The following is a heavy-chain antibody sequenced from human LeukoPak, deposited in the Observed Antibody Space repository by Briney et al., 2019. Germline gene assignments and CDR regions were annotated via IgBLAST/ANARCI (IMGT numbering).Heavy chain of an antibody. CDR3: ARGDYYDSSGYLMGSNYYYYYMDA. V-gene: IGHV3-9*01. J-gene: IGHJ6*03. CDR1: GFTIDGYA. Sequence: GRSLRLSCAASGFTIDGYAMHWVRLTPGKGLEWVSGISWNSGNIGYADSVKGRFTISRDNAKNSLYLQMNSLRAEDTALYYCARGDYYDSSGYLMGSNYYYYYMDAWGKGTTVTVSS. CDR2: ISWNSGNI. D-gene: IGHD3-22*01.